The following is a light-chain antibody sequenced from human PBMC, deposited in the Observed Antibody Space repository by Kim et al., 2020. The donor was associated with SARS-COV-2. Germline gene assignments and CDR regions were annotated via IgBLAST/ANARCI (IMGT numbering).Light chain of an antibody. CDR1: QSVSSSY. V-gene: IGKV3-20*01. Sequence: EIVLTQSPGTLSLSPGERATLSCRASQSVSSSYLAWYQQKPGQAPRLLIYGASSRATGIPDRFSGSGSGTDFTLTISRLEPEDFAVYYCQQHVTSPWTFGQGTKVDIK. CDR2: GAS. J-gene: IGKJ1*01. CDR3: QQHVTSPWT.